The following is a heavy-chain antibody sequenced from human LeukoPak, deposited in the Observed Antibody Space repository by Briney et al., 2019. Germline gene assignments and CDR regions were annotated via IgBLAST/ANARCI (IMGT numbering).Heavy chain of an antibody. CDR2: INPSGGDT. V-gene: IGHV1-46*01. CDR3: ARRRDEGFDI. Sequence: GASVKVSFTSSAYTFFYYYLHWVSQAPGQRLEWMGIINPSGGDTNYAQKFQGMVTLTRDTSTGTVYMELSSLISEDTAVYYCARRRDEGFDIWGQGTLVSVS. CDR1: AYTFFYYY. J-gene: IGHJ3*02.